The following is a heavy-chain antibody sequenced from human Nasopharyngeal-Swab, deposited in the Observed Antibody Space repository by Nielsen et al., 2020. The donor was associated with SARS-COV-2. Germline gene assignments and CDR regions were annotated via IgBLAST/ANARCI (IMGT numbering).Heavy chain of an antibody. CDR2: INIDGSIT. CDR3: ARDRGEDAGIDY. CDR1: GFVFSTYW. D-gene: IGHD2-21*01. J-gene: IGHJ4*02. Sequence: GESLKISCAASGFVFSTYWMHWVRQSPGKGLVWVSRINIDGSITDYADSVRGRFTISRDNAKNTLYLQMNSLRAEDTAVYYCARDRGEDAGIDYWSQGTLVTVAS. V-gene: IGHV3-74*01.